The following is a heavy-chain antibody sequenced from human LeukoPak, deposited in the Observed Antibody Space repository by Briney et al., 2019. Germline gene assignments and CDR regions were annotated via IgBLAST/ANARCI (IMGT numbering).Heavy chain of an antibody. J-gene: IGHJ5*02. CDR1: GFTFSSYS. Sequence: PGGSLRLSCAASGFTFSSYSMNWVRQAPGKGLEWVSSISGSSSYIYYADSVKGRFTISRDNAKNSLYLQMNSLRAEDTAVYYCARDPTIVVVPSTPNWFDPWGQGTLVTVSS. CDR2: ISGSSSYI. D-gene: IGHD2-2*01. V-gene: IGHV3-21*01. CDR3: ARDPTIVVVPSTPNWFDP.